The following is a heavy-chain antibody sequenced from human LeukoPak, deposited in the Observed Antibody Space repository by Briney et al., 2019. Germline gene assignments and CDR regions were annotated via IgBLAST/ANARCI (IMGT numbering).Heavy chain of an antibody. CDR3: ARPSDGHYAQGGYFDY. V-gene: IGHV3-33*01. D-gene: IGHD4-17*01. CDR2: IWYDGSHT. Sequence: TGGSLRLSCAASGFTFSTYAMHWVRQFPGKRREGLAVIWYDGSHTYYAGSVRGRFAVSRDNLKNTVYLQMDSLRAEDTAVYYCARPSDGHYAQGGYFDYWGQGTLVIVSS. CDR1: GFTFSTYA. J-gene: IGHJ4*01.